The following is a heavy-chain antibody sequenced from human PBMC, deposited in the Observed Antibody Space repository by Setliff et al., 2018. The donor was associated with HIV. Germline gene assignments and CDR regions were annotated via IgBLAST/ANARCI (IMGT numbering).Heavy chain of an antibody. V-gene: IGHV4-34*01. D-gene: IGHD4-17*01. CDR2: TSHSGKT. CDR1: GGPLSGHY. J-gene: IGHJ4*02. Sequence: ASETLSLTCAVYGGPLSGHYWSWIRQPPGQGLEWIGETSHSGKTNYNPSLKSRVTISLDTSNNQFSLKLTSVTAADTAMYYCASFFVTTVTNQDYWGQGTPVTVSS. CDR3: ASFFVTTVTNQDY.